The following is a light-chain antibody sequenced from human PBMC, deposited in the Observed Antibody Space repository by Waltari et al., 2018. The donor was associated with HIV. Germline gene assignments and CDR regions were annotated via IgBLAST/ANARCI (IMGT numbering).Light chain of an antibody. V-gene: IGLV1-44*01. CDR3: AAWDDNLDHV. CDR1: SSNIGANT. CDR2: TDD. Sequence: QSVLTQPPSVSGTPGQRVTISCSGGSSNIGANTVTWYQHLPGAATKVLIYTDDERPSGVPDRLSGSKTGTSDSLAISGLQSEDEAVYYCAAWDDNLDHVFGTGTKVSVL. J-gene: IGLJ1*01.